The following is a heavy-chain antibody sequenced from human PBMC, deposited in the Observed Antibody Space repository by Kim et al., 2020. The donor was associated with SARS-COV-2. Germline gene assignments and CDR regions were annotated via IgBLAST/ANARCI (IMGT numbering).Heavy chain of an antibody. J-gene: IGHJ4*02. V-gene: IGHV1-69*01. Sequence: QKFQGRVTITADESTSTAYMELSSLGSEDTAVYYCARDTAIAAAGTHFDYWGQGTLVTASS. CDR3: ARDTAIAAAGTHFDY. D-gene: IGHD6-13*01.